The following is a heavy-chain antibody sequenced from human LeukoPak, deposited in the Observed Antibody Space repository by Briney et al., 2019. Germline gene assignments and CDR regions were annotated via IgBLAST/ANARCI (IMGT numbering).Heavy chain of an antibody. CDR3: ARAMTTVTIGYYLDY. Sequence: GGALRLSCEASGFTSSSDWMHWVRQAPGKGLVWVSRINTDETSISYADSVKGRFTISRDNAKNTLYLQMNSLRAEDTAVYYCARAMTTVTIGYYLDYWGQGTLLTVSS. CDR2: INTDETSI. D-gene: IGHD4-17*01. V-gene: IGHV3-74*01. J-gene: IGHJ4*02. CDR1: GFTSSSDW.